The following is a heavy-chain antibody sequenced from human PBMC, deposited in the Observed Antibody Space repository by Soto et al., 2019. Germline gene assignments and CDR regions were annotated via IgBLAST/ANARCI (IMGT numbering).Heavy chain of an antibody. CDR2: ISSSSSYI. V-gene: IGHV3-21*01. CDR3: ARDRTLITMIVVAHFDY. Sequence: PGGSLRLSCAASGFTFSSYSMNWVRQAPGKGLEWVSSISSSSSYIYYADSVKGRFTISRDNAKNSLYLQMNSLRAEDTAVYYCARDRTLITMIVVAHFDYWGQGTLVTVSS. J-gene: IGHJ4*02. D-gene: IGHD3-22*01. CDR1: GFTFSSYS.